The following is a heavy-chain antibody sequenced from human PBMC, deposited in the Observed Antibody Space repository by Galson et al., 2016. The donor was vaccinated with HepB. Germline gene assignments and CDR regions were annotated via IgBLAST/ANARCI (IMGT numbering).Heavy chain of an antibody. J-gene: IGHJ4*02. Sequence: SLRLSCAGSGFTFEDYAMHWVRQVPGKGLEWVSGVRGDSSSEAYVDSVRGRFTVSRDNGRNSLDLQMNSLRVDDSAFSYCARIVDFHGKGAYFHLWGQGTLVTVSS. D-gene: IGHD3-22*01. CDR3: ARIVDFHGKGAYFHL. V-gene: IGHV3-9*01. CDR1: GFTFEDYA. CDR2: VRGDSSSE.